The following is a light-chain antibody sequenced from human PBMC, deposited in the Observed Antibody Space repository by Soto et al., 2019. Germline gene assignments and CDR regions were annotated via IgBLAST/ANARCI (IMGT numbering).Light chain of an antibody. CDR2: DAS. Sequence: EIVLTQSPATLSLSPGERATLSCMASQSVSSYLAWYQQKPGQAPRLLIYDASNSATGIPARFSGSGSWTDFTLTISSLEPEDFAVYYCQQRSNWPPTFGGGTKVEIK. V-gene: IGKV3-11*01. CDR3: QQRSNWPPT. J-gene: IGKJ4*01. CDR1: QSVSSY.